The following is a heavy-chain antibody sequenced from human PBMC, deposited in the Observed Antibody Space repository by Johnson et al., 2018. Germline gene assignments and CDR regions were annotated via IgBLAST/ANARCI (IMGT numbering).Heavy chain of an antibody. CDR3: AKNFGTHTSVRALKNFFDA. CDR1: GFTFSNYA. D-gene: IGHD6-19*01. CDR2: ISYDESTK. J-gene: IGHJ4*02. Sequence: VQLVESGGGVVQPGGSLRLSCAASGFTFSNYAIHWVRQAPGKGLEWVAVISYDESTKYYVDSVKGRFTLSRDNSKNTAYLQMNSLRDEDTAVYYCAKNFGTHTSVRALKNFFDAWGLGTLVTVSS. V-gene: IGHV3-30*18.